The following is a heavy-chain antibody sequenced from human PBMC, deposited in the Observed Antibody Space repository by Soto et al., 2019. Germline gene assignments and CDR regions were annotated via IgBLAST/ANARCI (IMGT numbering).Heavy chain of an antibody. D-gene: IGHD2-2*01. CDR2: INPNSGGT. V-gene: IGHV1-2*04. CDR3: ARAIVVVPAAISGLNYGMDV. Sequence: ASVKVSCKASGYTFTGYYMHWVRQAPGQGLEWMGWINPNSGGTNYAQKFQGWVTMTRDTSISTAYMELSRLRSDDTAVYYCARAIVVVPAAISGLNYGMDVWGQGTTVTVSS. CDR1: GYTFTGYY. J-gene: IGHJ6*02.